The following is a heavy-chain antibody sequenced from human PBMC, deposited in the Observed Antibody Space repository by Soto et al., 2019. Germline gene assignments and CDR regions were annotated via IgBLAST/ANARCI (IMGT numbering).Heavy chain of an antibody. J-gene: IGHJ6*02. V-gene: IGHV1-69*12. CDR3: ARDMFRGYSGYEPGNGMDV. CDR1: GGTFSSYA. Sequence: QVQLVQSGAEVKKPGSSVKVSCKASGGTFSSYAISWVRQAPGQGLEWMGGIIPIFGTANYAQKFQGRVTITADESTGTAYMELSSLRSEDTAVYYCARDMFRGYSGYEPGNGMDVWGQGTTVTVSS. D-gene: IGHD5-12*01. CDR2: IIPIFGTA.